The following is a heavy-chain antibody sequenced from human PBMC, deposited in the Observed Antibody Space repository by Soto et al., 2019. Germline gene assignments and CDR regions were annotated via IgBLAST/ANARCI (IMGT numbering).Heavy chain of an antibody. J-gene: IGHJ6*02. Sequence: EVQLVESGGGLVQPGGSLRLSCGASGFTFRTYWLSWVRQVPGKGLEWVANINQDGSEKNYVDSVKGRFNISRDNAKTSLYLQMSSLRAEHTALYYCARDGSTSWYSYDYHGMDVWGQGTTVTVSS. CDR2: INQDGSEK. CDR1: GFTFRTYW. V-gene: IGHV3-7*05. D-gene: IGHD5-18*01. CDR3: ARDGSTSWYSYDYHGMDV.